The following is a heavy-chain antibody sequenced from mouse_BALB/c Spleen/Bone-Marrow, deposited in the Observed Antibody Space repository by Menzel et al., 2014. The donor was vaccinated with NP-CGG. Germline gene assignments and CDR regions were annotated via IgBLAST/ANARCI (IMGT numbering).Heavy chain of an antibody. V-gene: IGHV14-3*02. CDR2: IDPANGNT. CDR1: GFNIKDTY. D-gene: IGHD4-1*01. J-gene: IGHJ4*01. CDR3: ARWEYYAMDC. Sequence: VQGEESGAELVKPGASVKLSCTASGFNIKDTYMHWVKQRPEQGLEWIGRIDPANGNTKYDPKFQGKATITADTSSNTAYLQLSSLTSEDTAVYYCARWEYYAMDCWGKATSDTFS.